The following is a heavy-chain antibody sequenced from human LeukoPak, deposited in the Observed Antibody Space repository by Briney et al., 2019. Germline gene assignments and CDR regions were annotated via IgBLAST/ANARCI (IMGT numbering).Heavy chain of an antibody. Sequence: GGSLRLSCAASGFTFSSYGMPWVRQAPGKGLEWVAVISYDGSNKYYADSVKGRFTISRDNSKNTLYLQMNSLRAEDTVVYYCAKDWEADSSGYCDGVLGTIMDVWGQGTTVTVSS. J-gene: IGHJ6*02. CDR2: ISYDGSNK. V-gene: IGHV3-30*18. CDR1: GFTFSSYG. D-gene: IGHD3-22*01. CDR3: AKDWEADSSGYCDGVLGTIMDV.